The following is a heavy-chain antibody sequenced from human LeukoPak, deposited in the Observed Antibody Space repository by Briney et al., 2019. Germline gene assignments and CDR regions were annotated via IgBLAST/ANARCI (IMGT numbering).Heavy chain of an antibody. CDR1: GGFISRYY. CDR3: ARWAAGRDGMDV. Sequence: SETLSLTCTVSGGFISRYYWRWIRQPPGKGLEWIGYFSYSGSTNYNPSLRSRVTISVDTSKNQFSLKVSSVTAADTAIFYCARWAAGRDGMDVWGQGTTVTVSS. J-gene: IGHJ6*02. CDR2: FSYSGST. V-gene: IGHV4-59*01. D-gene: IGHD6-13*01.